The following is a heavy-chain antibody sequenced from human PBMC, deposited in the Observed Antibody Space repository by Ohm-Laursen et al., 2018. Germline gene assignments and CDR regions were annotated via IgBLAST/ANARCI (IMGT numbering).Heavy chain of an antibody. CDR2: IYSGGST. J-gene: IGHJ4*02. D-gene: IGHD5-24*01. V-gene: IGHV3-53*01. CDR3: ANHRSATWVHKRFDY. CDR1: GFTVINNY. Sequence: SLRLSCAASGFTVINNYMSWVRQAPGKGLEWVSVIYSGGSTYYTDSVKGRFTISRDNSKNTLYLQMNSLRADDTAVYYCANHRSATWVHKRFDYWGQGTLVTVSS.